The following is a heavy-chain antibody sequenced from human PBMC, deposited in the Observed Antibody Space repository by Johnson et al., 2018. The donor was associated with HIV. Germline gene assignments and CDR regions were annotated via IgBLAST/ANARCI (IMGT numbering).Heavy chain of an antibody. CDR1: GFTFSSYA. Sequence: VQLVESGGGLVQPGGSLRLSCAASGFTFSSYAMSWVRQAPGKGLEWVSAISGSGGSTYYADSVKGRLTISRDNSKNTLYLQINSLRAEDTAVYYCARVRSSVPWVNDAFDIWGQGTMVTVSS. D-gene: IGHD4-17*01. CDR3: ARVRSSVPWVNDAFDI. CDR2: ISGSGGST. J-gene: IGHJ3*02. V-gene: IGHV3-23*04.